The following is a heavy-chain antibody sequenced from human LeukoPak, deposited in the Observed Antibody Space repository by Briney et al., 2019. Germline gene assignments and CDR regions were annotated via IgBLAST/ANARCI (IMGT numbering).Heavy chain of an antibody. D-gene: IGHD6-13*01. V-gene: IGHV4-59*08. Sequence: SETPSLTCTVSGDSISSYYWSWIRQPPGKGLEWIGYVHYSGCSAYIPSLKSRVTMSVDTSKNQFSLSLTSVTAADTAVYYCARHVYQQLVDYWGQGTLVTVSS. CDR3: ARHVYQQLVDY. CDR1: GDSISSYY. J-gene: IGHJ4*02. CDR2: VHYSGCS.